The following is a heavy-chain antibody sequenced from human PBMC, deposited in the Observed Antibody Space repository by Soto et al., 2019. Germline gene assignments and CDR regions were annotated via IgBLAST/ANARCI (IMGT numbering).Heavy chain of an antibody. D-gene: IGHD3-22*01. Sequence: ASVKVSFKASGYTFTSYVIHWLRQAPGQRLEWMGWINAGNGNTKYSQKFQGRVTIARDTSASTAYMELSSLRSEDTAVYYCARGDYHDRNDYYPLAYWGQGALVTVSS. CDR1: GYTFTSYV. CDR2: INAGNGNT. V-gene: IGHV1-3*01. J-gene: IGHJ4*02. CDR3: ARGDYHDRNDYYPLAY.